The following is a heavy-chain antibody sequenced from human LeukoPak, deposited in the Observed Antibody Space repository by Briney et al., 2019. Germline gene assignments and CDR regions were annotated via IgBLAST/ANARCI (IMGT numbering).Heavy chain of an antibody. J-gene: IGHJ4*02. CDR3: ARNPAYSTGWVDY. V-gene: IGHV3-74*01. CDR1: GFTFSNYW. D-gene: IGHD6-19*01. CDR2: IDSDGSNT. Sequence: PGGSLRLSYAASGFTFSNYWMHWVRQAPGKGLVWVSRIDSDGSNTDYADSVKGRFTISRDNAKNTLYLQMNSLRAEDTAVYYCARNPAYSTGWVDYWGQGTLVTVSS.